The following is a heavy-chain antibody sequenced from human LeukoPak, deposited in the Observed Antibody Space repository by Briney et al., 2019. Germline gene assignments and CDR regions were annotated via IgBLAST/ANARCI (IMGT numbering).Heavy chain of an antibody. CDR1: GGSISSYY. V-gene: IGHV4-59*01. CDR3: ARIGGYAAYYFDY. CDR2: IYYSGST. Sequence: PSETLSLTCTVSGGSISSYYWSWIRQPPGKGLEWIGYIYYSGSTNYNPSLKSRVTISVDTSKNQFSLKLSSVTAADTAVYYCARIGGYAAYYFDYWGQGTLSPSPQ. D-gene: IGHD5-12*01. J-gene: IGHJ4*02.